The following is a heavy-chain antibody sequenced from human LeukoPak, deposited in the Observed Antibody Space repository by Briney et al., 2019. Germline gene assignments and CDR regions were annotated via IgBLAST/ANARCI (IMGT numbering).Heavy chain of an antibody. CDR2: ISYDGSNK. J-gene: IGHJ4*02. D-gene: IGHD6-19*01. Sequence: GGSLRLSCAASGFTFSSYAMHWVRQAPGKGLEWVAVISYDGSNKYYADSVKGRFTISRDNSKNTLYLQMNSLRAEDTAVYYCARDKRAVAGTSGVGYWGQGTLVTVSS. CDR3: ARDKRAVAGTSGVGY. CDR1: GFTFSSYA. V-gene: IGHV3-30-3*01.